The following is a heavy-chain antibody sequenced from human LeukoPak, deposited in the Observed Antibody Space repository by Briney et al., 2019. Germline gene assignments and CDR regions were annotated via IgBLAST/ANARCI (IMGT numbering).Heavy chain of an antibody. CDR3: GRLWFGELSHVDY. D-gene: IGHD3-10*01. Sequence: GGSLRLSCAASGFTFSNYGMSWVRQAPGKGLEWVSSISGSGGSTHYADSVKGRFTISRDNSKNTLYLQMNSLRAEDTAVYYCGRLWFGELSHVDYWGQGTLVTVSS. CDR2: ISGSGGST. CDR1: GFTFSNYG. J-gene: IGHJ4*02. V-gene: IGHV3-23*01.